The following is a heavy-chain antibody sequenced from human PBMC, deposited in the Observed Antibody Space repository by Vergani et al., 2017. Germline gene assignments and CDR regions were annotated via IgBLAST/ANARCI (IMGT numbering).Heavy chain of an antibody. CDR1: GWSFSGYY. J-gene: IGHJ5*02. V-gene: IGHV4-34*01. CDR3: ARGTPSIPYYEILTGDGWFDP. CDR2: INHSGRT. Sequence: VQLQQWGAGLLKPSETLSLTCAVSGWSFSGYYWSWIRQPPGKGLEWIGEINHSGRTNYNPSLKSRVTISVDTSRNQFSLKLSSVTAADTAVYYCARGTPSIPYYEILTGDGWFDPWGQGTLVTVSS. D-gene: IGHD3-9*01.